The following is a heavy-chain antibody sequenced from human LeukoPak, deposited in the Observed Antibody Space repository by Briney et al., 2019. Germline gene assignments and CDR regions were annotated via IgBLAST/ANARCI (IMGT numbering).Heavy chain of an antibody. CDR2: IYYSGST. CDR3: ARVEGMRNFDY. J-gene: IGHJ4*02. V-gene: IGHV4-30-4*08. CDR1: GGSISSGDYY. D-gene: IGHD1-1*01. Sequence: SETLSLTCTVSGGSISSGDYYWGWIRQPPGKGLEWIGYIYYSGSTYYNPSLKSRVTISVDTSKNQFSLKLSSVTAADTAVYYCARVEGMRNFDYWGQGTLVTVSS.